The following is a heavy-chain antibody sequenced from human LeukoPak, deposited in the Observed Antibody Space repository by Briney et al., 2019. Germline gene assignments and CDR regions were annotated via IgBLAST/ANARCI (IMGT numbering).Heavy chain of an antibody. Sequence: ASVKVSCKASGYTFTSYDINWVRQATGQGLEWMGWMNPNSGNTGYAQKFQGRVTITADKSTSTAYMELSSLRSEDTAVYYCARLGSGWEDAFDIWGQGTMVTVSS. D-gene: IGHD6-19*01. CDR1: GYTFTSYD. CDR3: ARLGSGWEDAFDI. J-gene: IGHJ3*02. V-gene: IGHV1-8*03. CDR2: MNPNSGNT.